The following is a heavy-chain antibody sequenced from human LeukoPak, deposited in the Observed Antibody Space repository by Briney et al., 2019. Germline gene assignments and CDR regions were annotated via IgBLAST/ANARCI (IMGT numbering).Heavy chain of an antibody. CDR2: IYYSGST. Sequence: PSETLSLTCTVSGGSISSYYWSWIRQPSGKGLEWIGYIYYSGSTNYNPSLKSRVTISVDTSKNQFSLKLSSVTAADTAVYYCARLAPNYYYYGMDVWGQGTTVTVSS. J-gene: IGHJ6*02. CDR1: GGSISSYY. CDR3: ARLAPNYYYYGMDV. V-gene: IGHV4-59*01.